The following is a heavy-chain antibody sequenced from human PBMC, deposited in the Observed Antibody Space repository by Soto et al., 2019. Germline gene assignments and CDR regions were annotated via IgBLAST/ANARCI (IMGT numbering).Heavy chain of an antibody. CDR3: ARGAAYCGGDCYPTYGMDV. D-gene: IGHD2-21*02. V-gene: IGHV1-18*01. J-gene: IGHJ6*02. Sequence: ASVDVSCKSSGYTFTSYCISWVRQGPGQGLEWMGWISAYNGNTNYAQKLQGRVTMTTDTSTSTAYMELRSLRSDDTAVYYCARGAAYCGGDCYPTYGMDVWGQGTTVTVSS. CDR2: ISAYNGNT. CDR1: GYTFTSYC.